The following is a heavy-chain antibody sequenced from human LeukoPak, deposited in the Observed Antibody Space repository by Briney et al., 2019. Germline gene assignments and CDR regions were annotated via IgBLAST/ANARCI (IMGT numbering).Heavy chain of an antibody. Sequence: SVKVSCKASGGTFSSYAISWVRQAPGQGLEWMGRIIPIFGTANYAQKFQGRVTMTEDTSTDTAYMELSSLRSEDTAVHYCATGAASGWTFDYWGQGTLVTVSS. J-gene: IGHJ4*02. V-gene: IGHV1-69*06. CDR2: IIPIFGTA. CDR1: GGTFSSYA. CDR3: ATGAASGWTFDY. D-gene: IGHD6-19*01.